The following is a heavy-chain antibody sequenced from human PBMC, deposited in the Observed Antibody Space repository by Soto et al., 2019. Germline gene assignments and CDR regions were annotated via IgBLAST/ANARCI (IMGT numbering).Heavy chain of an antibody. J-gene: IGHJ4*02. CDR2: INHSGST. CDR1: GGSFSGYY. Sequence: AETLSLTCAVYGGSFSGYYWTWIRQPPGTGLEWIGEINHSGSTNYNPSLKSRVTISLDNSKNQFSLKLTSVTAADTAVYYCARTSGIGYDFDYWGQGTLVTVSS. V-gene: IGHV4-34*01. CDR3: ARTSGIGYDFDY. D-gene: IGHD2-2*01.